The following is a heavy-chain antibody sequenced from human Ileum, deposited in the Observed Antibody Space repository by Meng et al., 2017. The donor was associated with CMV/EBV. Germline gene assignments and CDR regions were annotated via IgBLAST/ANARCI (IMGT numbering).Heavy chain of an antibody. D-gene: IGHD1-26*01. CDR1: GYTFTGYY. V-gene: IGHV1-2*02. J-gene: IGHJ4*02. CDR3: ARGGGAADY. CDR2: INPNTGTT. Sequence: QVHLVPSGAEVKKPGASVKVSCKASGYTFTGYYLHWVRQAPGQGLEWMAWINPNTGTTDYAQKFRGRVTMTRDTSISTAYMELSSLKSDDTAAYYCARGGGAADYWGQGTLVTVSS.